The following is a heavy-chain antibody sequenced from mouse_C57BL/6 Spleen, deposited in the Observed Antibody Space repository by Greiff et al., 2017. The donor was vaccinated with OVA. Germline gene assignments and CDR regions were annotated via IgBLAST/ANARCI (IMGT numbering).Heavy chain of an antibody. CDR3: ASYDRFAY. Sequence: QVQLQQPGAELVRPGASVKLSCKASGYTFTDYYINWVKQRPGQGLEWIARIYPGSGNTYYNEKFKGKATLTAEKSSSTAYMQLSSLTSEDSAVYFCASYDRFAYWGQGTLVTVSA. J-gene: IGHJ3*01. D-gene: IGHD2-3*01. V-gene: IGHV1-76*01. CDR1: GYTFTDYY. CDR2: IYPGSGNT.